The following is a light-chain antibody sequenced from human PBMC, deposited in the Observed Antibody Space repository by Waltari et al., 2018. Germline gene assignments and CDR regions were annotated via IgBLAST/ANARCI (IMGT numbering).Light chain of an antibody. CDR2: DAS. CDR3: QQHENLPYS. V-gene: IGKV3-11*01. CDR1: QSVSSY. J-gene: IGKJ2*03. Sequence: EIVLTQSPATLSLSPGERATLSCRASQSVSSYLAWYQQKPGQAPRLLIYDASNRATGIPARFSGSGSGTDFALTISSLQPEDVGTYYCQQHENLPYSFGQGTKLEIK.